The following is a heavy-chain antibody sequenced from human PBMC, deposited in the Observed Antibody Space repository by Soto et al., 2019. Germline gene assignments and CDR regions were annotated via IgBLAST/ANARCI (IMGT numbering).Heavy chain of an antibody. CDR1: GFSFSDFG. CDR3: AKETRSRAVTATRVNGMDV. J-gene: IGHJ6*04. CDR2: ISHDGSNQ. Sequence: QVQLVESGGGVVQPGRSLRLSCAPSGFSFSDFGMHWVRQAPGKGLEWVAAISHDGSNQYYGDSVKGRFSISRDHSNNRLYLQMNNLKVEDSAIYYCAKETRSRAVTATRVNGMDVWGKGTTGTVSS. V-gene: IGHV3-30*18. D-gene: IGHD2-21*02.